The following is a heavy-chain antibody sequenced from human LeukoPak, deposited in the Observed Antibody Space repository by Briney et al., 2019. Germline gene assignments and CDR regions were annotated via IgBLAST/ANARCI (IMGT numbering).Heavy chain of an antibody. J-gene: IGHJ5*02. CDR1: GGSFSGYY. CDR2: INHSGST. D-gene: IGHD6-13*01. Sequence: SETLSLTCAVYGGSFSGYYWSWIRQPPGKGLEWIGEINHSGSTNYNPSLKSRVTISVDTSKNQSSLKLSSVTAADTAVYYCASPKAKAGPWGQGTLVTVSS. CDR3: ASPKAKAGP. V-gene: IGHV4-34*01.